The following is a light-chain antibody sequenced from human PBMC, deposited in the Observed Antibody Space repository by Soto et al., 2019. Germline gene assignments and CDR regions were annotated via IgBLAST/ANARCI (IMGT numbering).Light chain of an antibody. CDR1: SSDIGDYNF. Sequence: QSALTQPASVSGSPAQSITISCTGSSSDIGDYNFVSWYQQHPGKAPKLMIYGVSLRPSGVSDPFSGSKSGNTASLTISGLQAEDEADYYCSSYTSTSPPFLFGTGTKLTVL. V-gene: IGLV2-14*01. CDR2: GVS. J-gene: IGLJ1*01. CDR3: SSYTSTSPPFL.